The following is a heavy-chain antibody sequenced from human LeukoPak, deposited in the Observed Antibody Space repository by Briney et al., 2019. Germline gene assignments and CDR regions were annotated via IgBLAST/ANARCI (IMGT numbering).Heavy chain of an antibody. V-gene: IGHV1-69*13. CDR3: AEGGYSSGWYAGYDAFDI. D-gene: IGHD6-19*01. J-gene: IGHJ3*02. Sequence: SVKVSCKASGGTFSSYAISWVRQAPGQGLEWTGGIIPIFGTANYAQKFQSRVTITADESTSTAYMELSSLRSEDTAVYYCAEGGYSSGWYAGYDAFDIWGQGTMVTVSS. CDR2: IIPIFGTA. CDR1: GGTFSSYA.